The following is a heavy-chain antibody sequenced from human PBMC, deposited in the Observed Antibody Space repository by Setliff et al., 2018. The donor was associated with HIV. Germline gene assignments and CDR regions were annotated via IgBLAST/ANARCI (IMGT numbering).Heavy chain of an antibody. CDR1: GYSISSGYY. CDR3: VRDPPLITYGPDHPFDI. Sequence: SETLSHTCAVSGYSISSGYYWGWIRQPPGKGLEWIGSIYHGGTTYYNPPLRSRVTISEDTSKNQFSLTLTSVTAADTAVYYCVRDPPLITYGPDHPFDIWGQGTMVTVSS. J-gene: IGHJ3*02. V-gene: IGHV4-38-2*02. D-gene: IGHD3-10*01. CDR2: IYHGGTT.